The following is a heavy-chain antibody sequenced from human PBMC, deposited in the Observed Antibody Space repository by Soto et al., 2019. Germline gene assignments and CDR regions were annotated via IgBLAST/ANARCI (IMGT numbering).Heavy chain of an antibody. CDR1: GFSFDSYW. V-gene: IGHV3-7*03. J-gene: IGHJ6*02. CDR2: IKQNGRDK. CDR3: DRERGDYDSWTGALNHYFGMDV. D-gene: IGHD3-3*01. Sequence: LRLSCVASGFSFDSYWMNWVRQAPGKGLEWVANIKQNGRDKYYVDSVRGRFTISRDNAENTLYVQMNSLRVEDTAVYYCDRERGDYDSWTGALNHYFGMDVLGQEATVAVSS.